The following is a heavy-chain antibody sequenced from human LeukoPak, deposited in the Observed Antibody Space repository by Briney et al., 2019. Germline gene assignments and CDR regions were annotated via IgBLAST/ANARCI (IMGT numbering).Heavy chain of an antibody. CDR2: IYYSGST. CDR1: GGSISSYY. D-gene: IGHD4-11*01. V-gene: IGHV4-59*01. CDR3: ARAHSIRNWFDP. Sequence: SETLSLTCTVSGGSISSYYWSWIRQPPGKRLEWIGYIYYSGSTNYNPSLKSRVTISVDTSKNQFSLKLSSVTAADTAVYYCARAHSIRNWFDPWGQGTLVTVSS. J-gene: IGHJ5*02.